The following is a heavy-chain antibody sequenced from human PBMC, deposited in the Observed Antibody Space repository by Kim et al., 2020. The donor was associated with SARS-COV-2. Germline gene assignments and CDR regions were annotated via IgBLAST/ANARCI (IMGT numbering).Heavy chain of an antibody. V-gene: IGHV4-4*09. D-gene: IGHD6-13*01. J-gene: IGHJ4*02. Sequence: NTNPPLRSRVTISVDTSKNKFSLKLSSVTAADTAVYYCASYSSSWSYFDYWGQGTLVTVSS. CDR3: ASYSSSWSYFDY.